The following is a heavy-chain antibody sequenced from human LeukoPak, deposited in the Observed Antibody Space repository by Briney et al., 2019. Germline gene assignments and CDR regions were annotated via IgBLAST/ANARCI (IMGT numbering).Heavy chain of an antibody. J-gene: IGHJ4*02. V-gene: IGHV3-7*01. D-gene: IGHD2-15*01. CDR1: GFTFSSSW. CDR2: INEDGSDK. CDR3: ARDQRASPAAADY. Sequence: GGSLGLSCAASGFTFSSSWMTWVRQAPGKGLEWVANINEDGSDKYYVDSVKGRFTISRDNARNTLYLQMNSLRAEDTAVYYCARDQRASPAAADYWGQGTLVTVSS.